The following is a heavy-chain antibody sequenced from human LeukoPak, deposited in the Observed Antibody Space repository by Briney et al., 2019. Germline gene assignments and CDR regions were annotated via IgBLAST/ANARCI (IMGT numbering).Heavy chain of an antibody. CDR1: GGSISSGDYY. D-gene: IGHD3-10*01. V-gene: IGHV4-61*08. Sequence: SETLSLTCTVSGGSISSGDYYWSWIRQPPGKGLEWIGYIYYSGSTNYNPSLKSRVAISVDTSKNQFSLKLSSVTAADTAVYYCARASGSGYNGREFDYWGQGTLVTVSS. J-gene: IGHJ4*02. CDR3: ARASGSGYNGREFDY. CDR2: IYYSGST.